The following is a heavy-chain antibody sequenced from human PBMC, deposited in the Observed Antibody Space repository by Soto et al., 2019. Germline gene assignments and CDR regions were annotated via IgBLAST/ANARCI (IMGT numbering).Heavy chain of an antibody. CDR3: AKFLPVLDPHYSSSWYCLDY. J-gene: IGHJ4*02. CDR2: ISGSGGST. Sequence: GGSLRLSCAASGFTFSSYAMSWVRQAPGKGLEWVSAISGSGGSTYYADSVKGRFTISRDNSKNTLYLQMNSLRAEDTAVYYCAKFLPVLDPHYSSSWYCLDYWGQGTLVTVSS. V-gene: IGHV3-23*01. CDR1: GFTFSSYA. D-gene: IGHD6-13*01.